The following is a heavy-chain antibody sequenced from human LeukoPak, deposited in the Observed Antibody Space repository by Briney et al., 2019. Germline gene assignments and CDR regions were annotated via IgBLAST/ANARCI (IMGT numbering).Heavy chain of an antibody. CDR3: ARTAARRFDY. J-gene: IGHJ4*02. V-gene: IGHV1-46*01. Sequence: ASVKVSCKASGYTFPSYFMHWVRQAPGQGLEWMGIINPTGGSTAYAQRFQGRVTMTRDTSTSTVYMELSSLRSDDTAVYYCARTAARRFDYWGQGTLVTVSS. D-gene: IGHD6-6*01. CDR2: INPTGGST. CDR1: GYTFPSYF.